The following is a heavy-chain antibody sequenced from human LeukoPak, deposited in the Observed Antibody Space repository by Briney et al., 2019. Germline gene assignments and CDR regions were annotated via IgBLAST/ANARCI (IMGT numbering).Heavy chain of an antibody. CDR3: TTEKDY. J-gene: IGHJ4*02. CDR1: GFTFSKAW. V-gene: IGHV3-15*07. Sequence: PRGSLRLSCAASGFTFSKAWMNWVRQAPGKGLEWVGRIRSKTDGETTDYAAPVKGRFSISRDDSKNTVYLQMNSLKTEDAAVYYCTTEKDYWGQGTLVTVSS. CDR2: IRSKTDGETT.